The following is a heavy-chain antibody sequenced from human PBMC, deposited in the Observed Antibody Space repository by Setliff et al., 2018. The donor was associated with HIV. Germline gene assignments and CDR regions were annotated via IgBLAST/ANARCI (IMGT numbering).Heavy chain of an antibody. CDR2: IIPMYGVA. CDR3: ALPYCSGGNCWSSASLPPAGWFDP. V-gene: IGHV1-69*05. D-gene: IGHD2-15*01. J-gene: IGHJ5*02. CDR1: GGTFSSYV. Sequence: SVKVSCKASGGTFSSYVISWVRQAPGQGPEWMGGIIPMYGVANYAQKFQGRVTITTDESTSTDYMELSSLRSEDTAVYYCALPYCSGGNCWSSASLPPAGWFDPWGQGTLVTVSS.